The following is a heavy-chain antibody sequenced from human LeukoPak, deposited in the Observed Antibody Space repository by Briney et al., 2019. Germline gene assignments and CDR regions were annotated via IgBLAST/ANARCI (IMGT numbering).Heavy chain of an antibody. D-gene: IGHD2-2*01. V-gene: IGHV5-51*01. J-gene: IGHJ6*03. CDR3: ARQRGYCSSTSCHSGYMDV. CDR1: GYSFTSYW. Sequence: GESLKISCKGSGYSFTSYWIGWVRQMPGKGLGWMGIIYPGDSDTRYSPSFQGQVTISADKSISTAYLQWSSLKASDTAMYYCARQRGYCSSTSCHSGYMDVWGKGTTVTISS. CDR2: IYPGDSDT.